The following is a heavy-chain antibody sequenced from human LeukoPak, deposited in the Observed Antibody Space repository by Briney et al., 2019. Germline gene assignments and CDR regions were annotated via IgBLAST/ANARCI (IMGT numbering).Heavy chain of an antibody. CDR2: MNPNSGNT. J-gene: IGHJ4*02. CDR1: GYTFTSYD. D-gene: IGHD4-17*01. Sequence: ASVRVSCKASGYTFTSYDINWVRQATGQGLEWMGWMNPNSGNTGYAQKFQGRVTMTRNTSISTAYMKLSSLRSEDTAVYYCARFGDYRKAPTDYWGQGTLVTVSS. V-gene: IGHV1-8*01. CDR3: ARFGDYRKAPTDY.